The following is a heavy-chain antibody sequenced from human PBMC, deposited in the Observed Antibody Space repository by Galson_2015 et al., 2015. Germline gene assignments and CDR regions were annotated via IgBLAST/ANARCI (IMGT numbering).Heavy chain of an antibody. V-gene: IGHV1-69*13. CDR1: GGTFSSYA. CDR2: IIPIFGTA. J-gene: IGHJ5*02. D-gene: IGHD2-2*01. Sequence: SVKVSCKASGGTFSSYAISWVRQAPGQGLEWMGGIIPIFGTANYAQKFQGRVTITADESTSTAYMELSSLRSEDTAVYYCARDRSSTSLGGGWFDPWGQGTLVTVSS. CDR3: ARDRSSTSLGGGWFDP.